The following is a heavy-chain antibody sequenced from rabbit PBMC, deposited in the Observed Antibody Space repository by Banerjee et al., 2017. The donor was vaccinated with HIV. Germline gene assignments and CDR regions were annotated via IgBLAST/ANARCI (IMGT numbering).Heavy chain of an antibody. CDR3: AREDSGGLGYGYGDL. CDR2: IDNGDGST. Sequence: QEQLEESGGDLVKPEGSLTLTCKASGFDFSSNVMCWVRQAPGKRPEWIACIDNGDGSTYYANWVNGRFTISRSTSLNTVTLQMTSLTAADTATYFCAREDSGGLGYGYGDLWGPGTLVTVS. J-gene: IGHJ4*01. D-gene: IGHD6-1*01. V-gene: IGHV1S47*01. CDR1: GFDFSSNV.